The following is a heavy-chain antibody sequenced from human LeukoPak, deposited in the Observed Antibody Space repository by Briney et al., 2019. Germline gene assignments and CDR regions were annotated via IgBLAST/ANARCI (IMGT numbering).Heavy chain of an antibody. D-gene: IGHD2-2*01. CDR2: ISGSGGST. Sequence: PGGSLRLSCAASGFTFSSYAMSWVRQAPGKGLVWVSAISGSGGSTYYADSVKGRFTISRDNSKNTLYLQMNSLRAEDTAVYYCAKVKGRIVVVPAAVDYWGQGTLVTVSS. CDR3: AKVKGRIVVVPAAVDY. CDR1: GFTFSSYA. V-gene: IGHV3-23*01. J-gene: IGHJ4*02.